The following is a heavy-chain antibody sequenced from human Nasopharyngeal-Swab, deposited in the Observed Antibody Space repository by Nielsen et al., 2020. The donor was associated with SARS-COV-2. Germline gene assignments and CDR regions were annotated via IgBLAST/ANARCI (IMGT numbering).Heavy chain of an antibody. CDR3: ARRQYGDYYYYYGMDV. CDR1: GFTFRSYW. D-gene: IGHD4-17*01. Sequence: GESLKISCAASGFTFRSYWMSWVRQAPGKGLEWVANIKQDGSEKYYVDSVKGRFTISRDNAKNSLYLQMNSLRAEDTAVYYCARRQYGDYYYYYGMDVWGQGTTVTVSS. V-gene: IGHV3-7*03. J-gene: IGHJ6*02. CDR2: IKQDGSEK.